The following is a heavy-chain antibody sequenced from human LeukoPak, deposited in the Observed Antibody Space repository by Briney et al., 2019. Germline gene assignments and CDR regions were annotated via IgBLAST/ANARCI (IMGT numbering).Heavy chain of an antibody. J-gene: IGHJ5*02. V-gene: IGHV4-4*07. CDR1: GGSISSYY. D-gene: IGHD6-13*01. Sequence: SETLSLTCTVSGGSISSYYWSWIRQPAGKGLEWIGRIYTSGSTNYNPSLKSRVTMSVDTSKNQFSLKLSSVTAADTAVYYCAREEGSGWYGDWFDPWGQGTLVTVSS. CDR2: IYTSGST. CDR3: AREEGSGWYGDWFDP.